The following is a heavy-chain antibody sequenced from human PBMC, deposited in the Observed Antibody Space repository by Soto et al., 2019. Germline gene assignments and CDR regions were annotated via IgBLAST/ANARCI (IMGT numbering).Heavy chain of an antibody. CDR3: ARTTWGYGEPLDS. Sequence: EVHLVESGGGVAQPGGSLRLSCATSGLTFDDYAMHWVRQAPGKGLEWVSGISWNSDNTGYADSVQGRFTISRDNAKRSLFLQMNSLRSEDTAFYFCARTTWGYGEPLDSWGQGTLVTVSS. V-gene: IGHV3-9*01. D-gene: IGHD4-17*01. J-gene: IGHJ4*02. CDR2: ISWNSDNT. CDR1: GLTFDDYA.